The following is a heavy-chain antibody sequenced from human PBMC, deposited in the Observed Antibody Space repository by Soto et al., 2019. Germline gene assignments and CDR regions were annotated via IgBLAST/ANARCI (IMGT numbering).Heavy chain of an antibody. CDR3: ARGVVVPAATQKWLANGEFDY. Sequence: ASVKVSCKASGYTFTGYYMHWVRQAPGQGLEWMGWINPNSGGTNYAQKFQGRVTMTRDTSISTAYMELSRLRSDDTAVYYCARGVVVPAATQKWLANGEFDYWGQGTLVTVSS. J-gene: IGHJ4*02. D-gene: IGHD2-2*01. V-gene: IGHV1-2*02. CDR2: INPNSGGT. CDR1: GYTFTGYY.